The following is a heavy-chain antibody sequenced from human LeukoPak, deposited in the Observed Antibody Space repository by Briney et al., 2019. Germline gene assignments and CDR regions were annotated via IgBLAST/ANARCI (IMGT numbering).Heavy chain of an antibody. Sequence: SVKVSCKASGGTFRSYGLNWVRQAPGQGLEWMGGIIPILGTAKYAQKLQGRVTITADESTNTGYMELSSLRDEDTAVYYCARALYYYDNSASGWFDPWGQGTLVTVSS. D-gene: IGHD3-22*01. V-gene: IGHV1-69*13. CDR1: GGTFRSYG. CDR2: IIPILGTA. CDR3: ARALYYYDNSASGWFDP. J-gene: IGHJ5*02.